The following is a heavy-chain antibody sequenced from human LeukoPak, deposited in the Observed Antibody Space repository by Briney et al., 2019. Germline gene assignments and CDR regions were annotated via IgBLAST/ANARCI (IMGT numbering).Heavy chain of an antibody. Sequence: ASVKVSCKASGYTFTSYGISWVRQAPGQGLEWMGWISAYNGNTNYAQKLQGRVTMTTDTSTSTAYMELRSLRSEDTAVYYCARGTPYNYDILTGYPRAYYYYTDVWGKGTTVTVSS. CDR1: GYTFTSYG. J-gene: IGHJ6*03. CDR3: ARGTPYNYDILTGYPRAYYYYTDV. D-gene: IGHD3-9*01. CDR2: ISAYNGNT. V-gene: IGHV1-18*01.